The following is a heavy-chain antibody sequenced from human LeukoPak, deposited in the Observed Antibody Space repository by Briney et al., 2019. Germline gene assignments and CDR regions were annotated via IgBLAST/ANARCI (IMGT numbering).Heavy chain of an antibody. D-gene: IGHD6-13*01. CDR3: PRSSSSSWSYGMDV. CDR1: YGSISSYF. Sequence: SETLSLTCTVSYGSISSYFCSWIRQPAGKGLEWIGRIFPSGSTNYNPSLKSRVTMSIDTSKNQFSLKLSSVTAADAGVYDCPRSSSSSWSYGMDVWGQGTTVTVSS. CDR2: IFPSGST. V-gene: IGHV4-4*07. J-gene: IGHJ6*02.